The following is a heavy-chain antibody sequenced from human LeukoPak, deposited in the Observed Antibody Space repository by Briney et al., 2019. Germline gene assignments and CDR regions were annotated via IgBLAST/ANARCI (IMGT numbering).Heavy chain of an antibody. J-gene: IGHJ4*02. D-gene: IGHD1-26*01. CDR2: IDKHGNGK. Sequence: GGSLRLSCVASGFTFSISWVTWVRQAPGKGLEWVANIDKHGNGKYYVDSVRGRFAISRDYATNSVFLQMNSLRAEDTSVYYCARDAGWGYYDLWGQGTPVTVSS. CDR1: GFTFSISW. V-gene: IGHV3-7*01. CDR3: ARDAGWGYYDL.